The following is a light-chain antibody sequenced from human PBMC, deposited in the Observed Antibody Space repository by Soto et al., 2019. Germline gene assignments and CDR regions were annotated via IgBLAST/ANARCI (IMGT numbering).Light chain of an antibody. CDR3: TSYAGVNNV. J-gene: IGLJ1*01. CDR1: SSDVGGYNF. Sequence: QSALTQPPSASGSPGQSVTISCTGTSSDVGGYNFVSWYQQYPGKVPKLMVYEVNKRPSGVPDRFSGSKSGNTASLTVSGLQAEDEADYYCTSYAGVNNVFGTGTKVTVL. V-gene: IGLV2-8*01. CDR2: EVN.